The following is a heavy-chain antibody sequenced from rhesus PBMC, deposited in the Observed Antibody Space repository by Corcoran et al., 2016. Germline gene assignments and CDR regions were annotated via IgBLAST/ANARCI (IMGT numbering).Heavy chain of an antibody. J-gene: IGHJ5-2*02. V-gene: IGHV1-111*02. D-gene: IGHD5-24*01. CDR2: VDPEDGEA. Sequence: EVQLVQSGAEVKKPGASVKLSCKASGYPFTDYYLNWVRKAPGKGLEVMGRVDPEDGEAIHAQKFQDRVTITADTSTDTAYMELSSLRSEDTAVYYCATGGGYSNSLDVWGRGVLVTVSS. CDR1: GYPFTDYY. CDR3: ATGGGYSNSLDV.